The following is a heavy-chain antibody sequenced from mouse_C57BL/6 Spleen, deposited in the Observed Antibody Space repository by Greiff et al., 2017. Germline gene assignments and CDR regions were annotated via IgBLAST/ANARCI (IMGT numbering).Heavy chain of an antibody. Sequence: QVQLQQSGAELVRPGASVTLSCKASGYTFTDYEMHWVKQTPVHGLEWIGSIDPETGGTAYNQKFKGKAILTADKSSSTAYMELRSLTSEDSAVYYCTTSVLRYREFDYWGQGTTLTVSS. CDR2: IDPETGGT. CDR3: TTSVLRYREFDY. J-gene: IGHJ2*01. D-gene: IGHD1-1*01. V-gene: IGHV1-15*01. CDR1: GYTFTDYE.